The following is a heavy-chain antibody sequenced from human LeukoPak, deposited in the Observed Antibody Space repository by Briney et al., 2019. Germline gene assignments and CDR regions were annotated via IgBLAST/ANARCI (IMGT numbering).Heavy chain of an antibody. V-gene: IGHV1-69*13. J-gene: IGHJ4*02. CDR3: ARRSLGGSRSYYNVLCFDY. CDR2: IIPIFGTA. Sequence: SVKVSCKASGGTSSSYAISWVRQAPGQGLEWMGGIIPIFGTANYAQKFQGRVTITADASTSTAYMELRSLKSDDTAVSYCARRSLGGSRSYYNVLCFDYWGQGTLVTVSS. D-gene: IGHD3-10*01. CDR1: GGTSSSYA.